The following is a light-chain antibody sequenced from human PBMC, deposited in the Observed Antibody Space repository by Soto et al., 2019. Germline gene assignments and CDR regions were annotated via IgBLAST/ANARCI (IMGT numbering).Light chain of an antibody. Sequence: EIVLTQSPGTLSLSPGERATLSCRASQSVSSSYLAWYQQKPDQAPRLLIHGASSRATGIPDRFSGSGSGTDFTLTISRLEPEDFAVYYCQQYGSSTWTFGQGTKVEIK. J-gene: IGKJ1*01. V-gene: IGKV3-20*01. CDR1: QSVSSSY. CDR3: QQYGSSTWT. CDR2: GAS.